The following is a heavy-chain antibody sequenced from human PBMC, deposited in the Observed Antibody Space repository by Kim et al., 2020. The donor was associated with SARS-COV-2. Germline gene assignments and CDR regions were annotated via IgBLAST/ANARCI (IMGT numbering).Heavy chain of an antibody. D-gene: IGHD2-8*02. CDR2: INAGNGNT. J-gene: IGHJ6*02. V-gene: IGHV1-3*01. CDR3: ARELLVVYAIGYYYGMDV. CDR1: GYTFTSYA. Sequence: SVKVSCKASGYTFTSYAMHWVRQAPGQRLEWMGWINAGNGNTKYSQKFQGRVTITRDTSASTAYMELSSLRSEDTAVYYCARELLVVYAIGYYYGMDVWGQGTTVTVSS.